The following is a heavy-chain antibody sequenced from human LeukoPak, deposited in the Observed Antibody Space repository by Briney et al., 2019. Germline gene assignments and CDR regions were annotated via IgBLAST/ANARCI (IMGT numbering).Heavy chain of an antibody. CDR1: GFTFSSYS. Sequence: PGGSLRLSCAASGFTFSSYSMNWVRQAPGKGLEWVSSISSSSSYIYYADSVKGRFAISRDNAKNSLYLQMNSLRAEDTAVYYCARDPAYGSGSYDWFDPWGQGTLVTVSS. J-gene: IGHJ5*02. CDR3: ARDPAYGSGSYDWFDP. CDR2: ISSSSSYI. V-gene: IGHV3-21*01. D-gene: IGHD3-10*01.